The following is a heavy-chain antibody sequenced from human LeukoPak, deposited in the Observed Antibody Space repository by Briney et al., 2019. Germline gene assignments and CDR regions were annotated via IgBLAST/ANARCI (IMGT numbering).Heavy chain of an antibody. CDR1: GYTFTSYY. V-gene: IGHV1-46*01. D-gene: IGHD2-15*01. J-gene: IGHJ5*02. CDR3: ARAWSDIVVVVAARTWFDP. Sequence: ASVTVSCKASGYTFTSYYMHWVRQAPAQGLEWMGIINPSGGSTSYAQKFQGRVTMTRDMSTSTVYMDLSSLRSEDTAVYFCARAWSDIVVVVAARTWFDPWGQGTLVTVSS. CDR2: INPSGGST.